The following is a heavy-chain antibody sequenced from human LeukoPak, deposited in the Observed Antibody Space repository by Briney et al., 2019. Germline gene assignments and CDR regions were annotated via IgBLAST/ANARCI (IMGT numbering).Heavy chain of an antibody. D-gene: IGHD3-22*01. CDR3: ARTTHDSSGFDAFDI. V-gene: IGHV3-23*01. J-gene: IGHJ3*02. CDR2: ISGSGGST. CDR1: GFTFSSYG. Sequence: PGGSLRLSCAASGFTFSSYGMHWVRQAPGKGLEWVSAISGSGGSTYYADSVKGRFTISRDNSKNTLYLQMNSLRAEDTAVYYCARTTHDSSGFDAFDIWGQGTMVTVSS.